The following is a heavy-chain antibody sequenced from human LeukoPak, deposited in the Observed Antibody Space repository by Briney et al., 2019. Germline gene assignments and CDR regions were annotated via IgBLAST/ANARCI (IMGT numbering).Heavy chain of an antibody. CDR3: ARGPNYGDYPRFDY. CDR2: INSDGSST. V-gene: IGHV3-74*01. J-gene: IGHJ4*02. Sequence: GGSLGLSCAASGFTFSSYGMHRVRQAPGKGLVWVSRINSDGSSTSYADSVKGRFTISRDNAKNTLYLQMNSLRAEDTAVYYCARGPNYGDYPRFDYWGQGTLVTVSS. D-gene: IGHD4-17*01. CDR1: GFTFSSYG.